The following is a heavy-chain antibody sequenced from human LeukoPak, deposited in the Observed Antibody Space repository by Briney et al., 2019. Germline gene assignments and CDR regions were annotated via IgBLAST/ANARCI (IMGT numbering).Heavy chain of an antibody. V-gene: IGHV3-30*06. CDR2: TSSDGSNK. CDR3: ARDNDPDYSSSPGWFDL. J-gene: IGHJ5*02. Sequence: GGSLRLSCAASGFTFSDDGMHWVRLAPGKGLEWVGVTSSDGSNKFYADSVKGRFTVSRDNSKNTLYLQMNSLRAEDTAVYYCARDNDPDYSSSPGWFDLWGQGTLVTVSS. D-gene: IGHD3-22*01. CDR1: GFTFSDDG.